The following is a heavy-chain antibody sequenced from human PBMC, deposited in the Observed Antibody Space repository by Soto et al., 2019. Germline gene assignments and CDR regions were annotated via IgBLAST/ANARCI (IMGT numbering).Heavy chain of an antibody. V-gene: IGHV4-59*04. D-gene: IGHD3-22*01. Sequence: SETLSLTCTVSGGSISSYYWSWIRQNPGKEQEWIGYIYYSGSTYYNPSLKSRVTISVATSKNPFSLKLSSVTAADTAVYYCARHAPPPTYYYDSSGYSSVNWFDPWGQGTLVTVSS. CDR2: IYYSGST. CDR1: GGSISSYY. CDR3: ARHAPPPTYYYDSSGYSSVNWFDP. J-gene: IGHJ5*02.